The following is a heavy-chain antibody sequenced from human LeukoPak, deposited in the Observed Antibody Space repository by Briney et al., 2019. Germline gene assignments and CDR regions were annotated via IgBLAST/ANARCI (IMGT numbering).Heavy chain of an antibody. CDR3: ARSVEGYCSGGSCYSYYYMDV. D-gene: IGHD2-15*01. CDR1: GGSFSGYY. J-gene: IGHJ6*03. Sequence: SETLSLTCAVYGGSFSGYYWSWIRQPPGKGLEWIGEINHSGSTNYNPSLKSRVTISVDTSKNQFSLKLSSVTAADTAVYYCARSVEGYCSGGSCYSYYYMDVWGKGTTVTVSS. V-gene: IGHV4-34*01. CDR2: INHSGST.